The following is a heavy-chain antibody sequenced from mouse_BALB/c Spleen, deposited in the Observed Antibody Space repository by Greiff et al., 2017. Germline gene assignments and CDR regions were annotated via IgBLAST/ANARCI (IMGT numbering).Heavy chain of an antibody. CDR2: ISYSGST. CDR3: ARRWDAMDY. J-gene: IGHJ4*01. V-gene: IGHV3-2*02. Sequence: DVHLVESGPGLVKPSQSLSLTCTVTGYSITSDYAWNWIRQFPGNKLEWMGYISYSGSTSYNPSLKSRISITRDTSKNQFFLQLNSVTTEDTATYYCARRWDAMDYWGQGTSVTVSS. CDR1: GYSITSDYA. D-gene: IGHD4-1*01.